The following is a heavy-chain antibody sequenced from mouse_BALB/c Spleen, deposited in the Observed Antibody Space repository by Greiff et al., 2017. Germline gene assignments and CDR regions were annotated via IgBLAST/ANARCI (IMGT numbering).Heavy chain of an antibody. CDR2: IYPGDGDT. Sequence: QVQLQQSGAELVRPGSSVKISCKASGYAFSSYWMNWVKQRPGQGLEWIGQIYPGDGDTNYNGKFKGKATLTADKSSSTAYMQLSSLTSEDSAVYFCARRSTMITRFDYWGQGTTLTVSS. CDR3: ARRSTMITRFDY. D-gene: IGHD2-4*01. CDR1: GYAFSSYW. V-gene: IGHV1-80*01. J-gene: IGHJ2*01.